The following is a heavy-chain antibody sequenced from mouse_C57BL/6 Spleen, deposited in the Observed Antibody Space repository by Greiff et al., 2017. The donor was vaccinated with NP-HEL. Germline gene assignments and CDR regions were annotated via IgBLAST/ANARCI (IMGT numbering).Heavy chain of an antibody. Sequence: QVQLKQPGAELVKPGASVKLSCKASGYTFTSYWMHWVKQRPGQGLEWIGMIHPNSGSTNYNEKFKSKATLTVDKSSSTAYMQLSSVTSEDSAVYYCASYYGSSYDLFDYWGQGTTLTVSS. CDR3: ASYYGSSYDLFDY. D-gene: IGHD1-1*01. V-gene: IGHV1-64*01. CDR2: IHPNSGST. CDR1: GYTFTSYW. J-gene: IGHJ2*01.